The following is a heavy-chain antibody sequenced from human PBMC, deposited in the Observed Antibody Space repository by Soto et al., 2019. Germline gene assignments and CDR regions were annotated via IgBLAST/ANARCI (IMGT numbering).Heavy chain of an antibody. J-gene: IGHJ4*02. CDR3: AKSPRGEMATD. Sequence: QVQLVQSGGEVKKPGASVTVSCKASGYTFINYHITWVRPAPGQGLEWMAWINTYNGMTDYAQRFQGSVTLTRDTSTRTAPMELRNLGSDDPAVYFCAKSPRGEMATDWGQGTMVTVSS. CDR1: GYTFINYH. V-gene: IGHV1-18*01. CDR2: INTYNGMT. D-gene: IGHD5-12*01.